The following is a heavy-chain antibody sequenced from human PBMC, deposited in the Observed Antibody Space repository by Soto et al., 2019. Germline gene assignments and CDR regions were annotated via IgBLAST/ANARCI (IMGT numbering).Heavy chain of an antibody. CDR1: GGSISTVGHY. CDR3: ARATGTLRSRNCDY. CDR2: IYHTGST. J-gene: IGHJ4*02. Sequence: SETLSLTCSVSGGSISTVGHYWAWIRQPPGKGLEWIGSIYHTGSTYYSKSLRSRLTMSVDTSKSQFSLRLSSVTAADTAVYYCARATGTLRSRNCDYWGQGSLVTVSS. V-gene: IGHV4-31*03. D-gene: IGHD1-1*01.